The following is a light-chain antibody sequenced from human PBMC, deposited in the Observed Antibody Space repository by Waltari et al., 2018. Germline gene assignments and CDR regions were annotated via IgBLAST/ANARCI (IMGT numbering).Light chain of an antibody. J-gene: IGLJ3*02. Sequence: QSALTQPASVSGSPGQSSTISCTGTSSDVGGYNYVSWYQQHPGHAPKLMIFDGSKRPSGVSNRFSGSKSGSTASLTISGLQAEDEADFYCNSYTSSSTWVFGGGTKLTVL. CDR2: DGS. V-gene: IGLV2-14*01. CDR3: NSYTSSSTWV. CDR1: SSDVGGYNY.